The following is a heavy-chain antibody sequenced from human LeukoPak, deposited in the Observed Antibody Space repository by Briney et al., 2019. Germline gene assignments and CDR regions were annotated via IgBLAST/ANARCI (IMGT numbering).Heavy chain of an antibody. D-gene: IGHD6-13*01. Sequence: SETLSLTCTVSGGSISSYYWSWIRQPPGEGLEWIGYIYYSGTTNYNPSLKSRVTISVDTSKNQFSLKLSSVTAADTAVYYCARGVYIAAAQYGYWGQGTLVTVSS. CDR3: ARGVYIAAAQYGY. CDR1: GGSISSYY. CDR2: IYYSGTT. J-gene: IGHJ4*02. V-gene: IGHV4-59*01.